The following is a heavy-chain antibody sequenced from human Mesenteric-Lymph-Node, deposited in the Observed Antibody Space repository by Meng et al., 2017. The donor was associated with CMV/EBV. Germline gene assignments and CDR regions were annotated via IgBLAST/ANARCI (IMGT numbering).Heavy chain of an antibody. CDR1: GVTVSGNY. CDR2: IYNDGRS. D-gene: IGHD4-23*01. CDR3: ARDLGGNLDY. V-gene: IGHV3-66*02. Sequence: GESLKISCAASGVTVSGNYMSWVRQAPGKGLEWVSVIYNDGRSNYADSVKGRFTISRDNSKNTLYLQMNSLRVEDTAVYYCARDLGGNLDYWGQGTLVTVSS. J-gene: IGHJ4*02.